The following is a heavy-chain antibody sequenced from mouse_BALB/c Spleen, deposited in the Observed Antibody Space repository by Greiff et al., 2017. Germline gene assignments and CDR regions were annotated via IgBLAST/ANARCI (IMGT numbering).Heavy chain of an antibody. CDR3: ARRGGNYPYYFDY. D-gene: IGHD2-1*01. J-gene: IGHJ2*01. CDR2: INPSSGYT. Sequence: VQLQQSAAELARPGASVKMSCKASGYTFTSYTMPWVKQRPGQGLEWIGYINPSSGYTEYNQKFKDKTTLTADKSSSTAYMQLSSLTSEDSAVYYCARRGGNYPYYFDYWGQGTTLTVSS. V-gene: IGHV1-4*02. CDR1: GYTFTSYT.